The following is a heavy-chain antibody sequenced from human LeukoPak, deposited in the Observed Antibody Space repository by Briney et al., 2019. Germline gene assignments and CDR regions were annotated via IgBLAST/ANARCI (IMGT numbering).Heavy chain of an antibody. CDR1: GFTFRSYG. J-gene: IGHJ4*02. CDR2: IWYDGSNK. Sequence: GGSLRLSCAASGFTFRSYGMHRVRQAPGKGLEWVAVIWYDGSNKYYADSVKGRFTVSRDNSKNTLCLQMNSLRAEDTAVYYCATAVASSSGWYADYWGQGTLVTVSS. CDR3: ATAVASSSGWYADY. V-gene: IGHV3-33*01. D-gene: IGHD6-19*01.